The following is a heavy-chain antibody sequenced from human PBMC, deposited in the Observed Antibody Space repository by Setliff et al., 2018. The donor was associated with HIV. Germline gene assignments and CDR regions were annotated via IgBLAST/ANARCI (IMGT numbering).Heavy chain of an antibody. J-gene: IGHJ4*02. CDR3: ARSPSYRSSWEYYFDY. CDR2: IYTSRGT. D-gene: IGHD6-13*01. V-gene: IGHV4-4*09. CDR1: GGSISGYH. Sequence: SETLSLTCIVSGGSISGYHWNWLRQTPGKGLEWIGYIYTSRGTNYNHSLRTRVIISVDTSNQFSPKLSSVTAADAAVYYCARSPSYRSSWEYYFDYWGQGILVTVSS.